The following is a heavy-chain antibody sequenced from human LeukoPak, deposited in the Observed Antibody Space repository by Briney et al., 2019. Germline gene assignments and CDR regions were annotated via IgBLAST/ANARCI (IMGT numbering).Heavy chain of an antibody. CDR2: INWNGGST. CDR1: GFTFDDYG. J-gene: IGHJ3*02. D-gene: IGHD4-17*01. Sequence: GGSLRLSCAASGFTFDDYGMSWVRQAPGKGLEWVSGINWNGGSTGYADSVKGRFAISRDNAKNSLYLQMNSLRAEDTALYHCARGGYGDYAFDIWGQGTMVTVSS. V-gene: IGHV3-20*01. CDR3: ARGGYGDYAFDI.